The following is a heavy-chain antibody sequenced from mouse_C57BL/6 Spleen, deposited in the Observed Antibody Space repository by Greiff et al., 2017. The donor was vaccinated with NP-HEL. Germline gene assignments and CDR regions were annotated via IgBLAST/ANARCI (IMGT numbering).Heavy chain of an antibody. V-gene: IGHV7-3*01. J-gene: IGHJ2*01. CDR2: IRNTANGYTT. CDR3: ARYTDVDFDY. Sequence: EVKLVESGGGLVQPGGSLSLSCAASGFTFTDYYMSWVRQPPGKALEWLGFIRNTANGYTTEYSASVKGRFTISRDNSQSSLYLQMNALRAEDSATYYCARYTDVDFDYWGQGTTLTVAS. CDR1: GFTFTDYY.